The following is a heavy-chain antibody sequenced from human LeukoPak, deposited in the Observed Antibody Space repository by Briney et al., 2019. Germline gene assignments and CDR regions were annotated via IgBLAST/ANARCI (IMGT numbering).Heavy chain of an antibody. D-gene: IGHD3-22*01. V-gene: IGHV1-46*01. CDR2: INPSGGST. CDR1: GYTFASYY. J-gene: IGHJ3*02. CDR3: ARDFVHYYDSSGFKDLGAFDI. Sequence: ASVKVSCKASGYTFASYYMHWVRQAPGQGLEWMGIINPSGGSTSYAQKFQGRVTMTRDMSTSTVYMELSSLRSEDTAVYYCARDFVHYYDSSGFKDLGAFDIWGQGTMVTVSS.